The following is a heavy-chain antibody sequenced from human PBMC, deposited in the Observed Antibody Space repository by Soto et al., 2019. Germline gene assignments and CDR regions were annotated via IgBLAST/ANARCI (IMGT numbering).Heavy chain of an antibody. CDR3: AREEKAVAGTIDY. CDR2: IYYSGST. V-gene: IGHV4-59*01. J-gene: IGHJ4*02. Sequence: SETLSLTCTVSGGSISSYYWSWIRQPPGKGLEWIGYIYYSGSTNYNPSLKSRVTISVDTSKNQFSLKLSSVTAADTAVYYCAREEKAVAGTIDYWGQGTLVTVSS. D-gene: IGHD6-19*01. CDR1: GGSISSYY.